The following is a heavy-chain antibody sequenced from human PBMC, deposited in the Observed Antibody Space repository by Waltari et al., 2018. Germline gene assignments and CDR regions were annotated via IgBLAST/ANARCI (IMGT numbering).Heavy chain of an antibody. CDR1: GASISDYY. D-gene: IGHD6-19*01. CDR3: ALRQGFTSGWYWFDP. Sequence: QVQLQESGPGLVKPSETLSLTCNVSGASISDYYWTWLRQSPGKGLEWIGYVYYTGSTNYNPSLKSRVAMSLDMSKDQFSLQLRSVTAADTAVYYCALRQGFTSGWYWFDPWGPGTLVTVSS. V-gene: IGHV4-59*01. J-gene: IGHJ5*02. CDR2: VYYTGST.